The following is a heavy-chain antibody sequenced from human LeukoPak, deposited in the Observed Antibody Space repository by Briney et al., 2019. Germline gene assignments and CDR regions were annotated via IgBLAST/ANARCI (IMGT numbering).Heavy chain of an antibody. Sequence: ASVKVSCKASGYTFISYSISWVRQAPGQGLEWMGWISAYNGNTNYAQNLQGRVAMTTDTSMSTAYMELSSLRSDDTAVYYCARGPRDGLNYWGQGTLVTVSS. CDR1: GYTFISYS. CDR2: ISAYNGNT. J-gene: IGHJ4*02. D-gene: IGHD5-24*01. V-gene: IGHV1-18*01. CDR3: ARGPRDGLNY.